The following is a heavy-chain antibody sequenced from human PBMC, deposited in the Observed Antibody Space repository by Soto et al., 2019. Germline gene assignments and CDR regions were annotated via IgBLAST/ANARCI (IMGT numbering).Heavy chain of an antibody. CDR2: INPNSGGT. V-gene: IGHV1-2*06. CDR3: ARDTKTGTSMFGSET. Sequence: ASVKVSCKASGYIFTDYYMHWVRQAPGQELGWMGRINPNSGGTNYAQKFQGRVTMTRDTSISTAYMELSSLRSEDTATYYCARDTKTGTSMFGSETWGQGTLVTVSS. CDR1: GYIFTDYY. D-gene: IGHD1-7*01. J-gene: IGHJ5*02.